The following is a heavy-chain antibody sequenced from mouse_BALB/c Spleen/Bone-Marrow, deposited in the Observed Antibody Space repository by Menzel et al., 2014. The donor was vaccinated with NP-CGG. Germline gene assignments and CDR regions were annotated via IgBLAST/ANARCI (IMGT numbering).Heavy chain of an antibody. CDR3: ARFYYGNYVRYFDV. Sequence: EVNVVESGGGLVKPGGSLKLSCAASGFTFSSYAMSWVCQTPGKRLEWVATISSGGSYTYYPDSVKGRFTISRDNAKNTLYLQMSSLRSEDTAMYYCARFYYGNYVRYFDVWGAGTTVTVSS. CDR2: ISSGGSYT. V-gene: IGHV5-9-3*01. J-gene: IGHJ1*01. D-gene: IGHD2-1*01. CDR1: GFTFSSYA.